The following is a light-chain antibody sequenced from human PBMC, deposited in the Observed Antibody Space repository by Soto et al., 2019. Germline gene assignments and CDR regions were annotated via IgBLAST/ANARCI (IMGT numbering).Light chain of an antibody. V-gene: IGKV3-20*01. CDR2: GAS. CDR1: QSVSSTY. CDR3: QHYGSLVLT. Sequence: EIVLTQSPGTLSLSPGERATLSCRASQSVSSTYLAWYQQKPGQAPRLLIYGASSRATGNPDRFSASGSGTDFTLTISRLEPEDFAVYYCQHYGSLVLTFGGGTKVEIK. J-gene: IGKJ4*01.